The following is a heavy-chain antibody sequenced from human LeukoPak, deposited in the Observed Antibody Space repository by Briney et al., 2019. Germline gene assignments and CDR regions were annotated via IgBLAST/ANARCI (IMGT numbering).Heavy chain of an antibody. CDR2: ISGSGGGT. V-gene: IGHV3-23*01. J-gene: IGHJ4*02. CDR1: GFTFSSYA. D-gene: IGHD1-1*01. Sequence: TGGSLRLSCAASGFTFSSYAMSWVRQAPEKGLEWVATISGSGGGTYYADSVKDRFTISRQNFQATVDLQMNSLRPEDTAIYYCARDLALDDYFDSWGQGTLVTVSS. CDR3: ARDLALDDYFDS.